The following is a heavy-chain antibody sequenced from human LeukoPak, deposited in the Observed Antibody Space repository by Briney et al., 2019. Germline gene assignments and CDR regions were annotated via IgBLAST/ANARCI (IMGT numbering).Heavy chain of an antibody. D-gene: IGHD3-22*01. CDR2: IYYSGST. V-gene: IGHV4-59*08. CDR1: GGSISSYY. CDR3: ARVFSITMIVVVTQYYFDY. J-gene: IGHJ4*02. Sequence: SETLSLTCTVSGGSISSYYWSWIRQTPGKGLEWIGYIYYSGSTNYNPSLKSRVTISVDTSKNQFSLKLSSVTAADTAVYYCARVFSITMIVVVTQYYFDYWGQGTLVTVSS.